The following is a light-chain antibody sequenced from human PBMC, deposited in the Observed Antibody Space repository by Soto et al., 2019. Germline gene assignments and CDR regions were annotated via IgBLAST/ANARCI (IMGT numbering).Light chain of an antibody. J-gene: IGKJ1*01. Sequence: EFVLTQSSGTLSLSPGERATLSCRASQSVSGSYLAWYQQKPGQAPRLLIYGASSRATGIPDRFSGSGSGTDFTLTINRLEREDFAVYYCQQYGTSRTFGQGTKVEIK. CDR2: GAS. V-gene: IGKV3-20*01. CDR1: QSVSGSY. CDR3: QQYGTSRT.